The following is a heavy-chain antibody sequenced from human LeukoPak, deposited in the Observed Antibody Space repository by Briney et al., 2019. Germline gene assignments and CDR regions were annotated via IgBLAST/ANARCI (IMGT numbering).Heavy chain of an antibody. D-gene: IGHD2-2*01. CDR3: TVHWGYCSSTSCNGFDY. Sequence: GGSLRLSCAASGFTSSNAWMSWVRQAPAMGLEWVGRIKSKTDGGTTDYAAPVKGRFTLSGDDSKNTLYLQMNSLKTEDTAVYHCTVHWGYCSSTSCNGFDYWGQGTLVTVSS. J-gene: IGHJ4*02. CDR2: IKSKTDGGTT. V-gene: IGHV3-15*01. CDR1: GFTSSNAW.